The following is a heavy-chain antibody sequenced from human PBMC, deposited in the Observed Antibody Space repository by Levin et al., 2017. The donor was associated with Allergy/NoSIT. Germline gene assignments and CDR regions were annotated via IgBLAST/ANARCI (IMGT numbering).Heavy chain of an antibody. Sequence: NPSETLSLTCAASGFTFSSYSLNWVRQAPGKGLEWVSSISTSRSSYIFYADSVKGRFTISRDNAKNSLFLQMNSLRDEDTAVYYCARTEGGTFSYFDIWGQGTRVTVSS. V-gene: IGHV3-21*06. CDR1: GFTFSSYS. D-gene: IGHD1-26*01. CDR2: ISTSRSSYI. CDR3: ARTEGGTFSYFDI. J-gene: IGHJ3*02.